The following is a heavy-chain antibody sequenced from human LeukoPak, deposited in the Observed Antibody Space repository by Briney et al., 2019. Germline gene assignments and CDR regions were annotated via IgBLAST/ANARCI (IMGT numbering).Heavy chain of an antibody. J-gene: IGHJ6*03. CDR3: ATDSVAAAGPYYYYMDV. V-gene: IGHV3-53*01. CDR1: GFTVTSTH. D-gene: IGHD6-13*01. Sequence: PGGSLRLSCTVSGFTVTSTHMDWVRQAPGMGPEWVAVIYDDANTVYADSVKGRFTISRDNSKNTLYLQMNSLRAEDTAVYYCATDSVAAAGPYYYYMDVWGKGTTVTVSS. CDR2: IYDDANT.